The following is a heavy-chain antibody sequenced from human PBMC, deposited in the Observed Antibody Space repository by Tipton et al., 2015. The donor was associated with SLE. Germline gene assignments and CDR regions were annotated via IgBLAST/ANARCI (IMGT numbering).Heavy chain of an antibody. CDR3: ARETGGFCYFDY. J-gene: IGHJ4*02. CDR1: GFTFSSYE. CDR2: ISSSGSTI. V-gene: IGHV3-48*03. D-gene: IGHD7-27*01. Sequence: GSLRLSCAASGFTFSSYEMNWVRQAPGKGLEWVSYISSSGSTIYYADSVKGRFTISRDNAKNSLYLQMNSLRAEDTAVYYCARETGGFCYFDYWGQGTLVTVSS.